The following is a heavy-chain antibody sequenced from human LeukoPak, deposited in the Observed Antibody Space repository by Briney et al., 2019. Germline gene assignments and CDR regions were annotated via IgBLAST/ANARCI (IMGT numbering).Heavy chain of an antibody. D-gene: IGHD6-6*01. CDR1: GYTFTGYY. V-gene: IGHV1-2*02. CDR2: INPNSGGT. Sequence: ASVKVSCKASGYTFTGYYMHWVRQAPGQGLERMGWINPNSGGTNYAQKFQGRVTMTRDTSISTAYMELSRLRSDDTAVYYCARGYSSSSVELDYWGQGTLVTVSS. CDR3: ARGYSSSSVELDY. J-gene: IGHJ4*02.